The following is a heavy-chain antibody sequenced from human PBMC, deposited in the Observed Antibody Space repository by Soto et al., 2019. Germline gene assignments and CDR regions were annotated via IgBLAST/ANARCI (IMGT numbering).Heavy chain of an antibody. Sequence: ASVKVSRKASGYTFTSYGIRWVRPAPGQGLEWMGWISAYNGNTNYAQKLQGRVTMTTDTSTRTAYMELRSLRSEDTAVYYCSRGPGSSWYAHWGQGTQVTVSS. CDR3: SRGPGSSWYAH. CDR2: ISAYNGNT. CDR1: GYTFTSYG. V-gene: IGHV1-18*04. J-gene: IGHJ4*02. D-gene: IGHD6-13*01.